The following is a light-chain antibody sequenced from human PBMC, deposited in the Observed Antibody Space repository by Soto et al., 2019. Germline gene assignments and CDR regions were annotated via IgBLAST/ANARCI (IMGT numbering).Light chain of an antibody. CDR1: STDVGGYNY. V-gene: IGLV2-14*01. CDR2: EVT. Sequence: QSALTQPASVSGSPGQSITISCTGTSTDVGGYNYVSWYQQHPGTVPKLLIYEVTNRPSGISNRFSGSKSGNTASLTISGLQPEDEAAYYCSSYTSTSTVVFGGGPKLTVL. CDR3: SSYTSTSTVV. J-gene: IGLJ2*01.